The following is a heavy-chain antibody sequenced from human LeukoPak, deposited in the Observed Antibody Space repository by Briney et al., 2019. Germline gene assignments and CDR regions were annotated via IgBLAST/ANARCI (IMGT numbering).Heavy chain of an antibody. Sequence: SVKVSCKSSGGTFSSYAISWVRQAPGQGLEWMGGIIPIFGTANYAQKFQGRVTITADESTSTAYMELSSLRSEDTAVYYCARDRFYYDSSGYYSYWDYWGQGTLVTVSS. CDR3: ARDRFYYDSSGYYSYWDY. CDR2: IIPIFGTA. V-gene: IGHV1-69*01. D-gene: IGHD3-22*01. CDR1: GGTFSSYA. J-gene: IGHJ4*02.